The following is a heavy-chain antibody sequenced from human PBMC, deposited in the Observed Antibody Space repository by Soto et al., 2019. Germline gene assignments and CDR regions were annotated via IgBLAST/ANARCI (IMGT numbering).Heavy chain of an antibody. D-gene: IGHD3-22*01. CDR1: GYPFTIYG. J-gene: IGHJ5*02. CDR3: ARGARYYYDSSGYLNWFDP. V-gene: IGHV1-18*01. Sequence: GASVKVSCKASGYPFTIYGISWVRQAPGQGLEWMGWISAYNGNTNYAQKLQGRVTMTTDTSTSTAYMELRSLRSDDTAVYYCARGARYYYDSSGYLNWFDPWGQRTLVPVSS. CDR2: ISAYNGNT.